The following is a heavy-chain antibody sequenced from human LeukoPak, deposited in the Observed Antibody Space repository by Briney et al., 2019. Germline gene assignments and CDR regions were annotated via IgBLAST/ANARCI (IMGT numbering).Heavy chain of an antibody. CDR1: GFTFSSYW. V-gene: IGHV3-7*03. D-gene: IGHD5-18*01. Sequence: TGGSLRLSCAASGFTFSSYWMNWARQAPGKGLEWVASINHNGNVNYYVDSVKGRFTISRDNAKNSLYLQMNSLRAEDTAVYYCAKDRYSYAYEYFDCWGQGTLVTVSS. CDR3: AKDRYSYAYEYFDC. J-gene: IGHJ4*02. CDR2: INHNGNVN.